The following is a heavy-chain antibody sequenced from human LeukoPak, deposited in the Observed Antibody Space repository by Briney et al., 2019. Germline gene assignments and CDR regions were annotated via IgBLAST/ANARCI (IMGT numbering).Heavy chain of an antibody. CDR3: AREGYCSGGSCLDY. CDR2: IIPIFGTA. J-gene: IGHJ4*02. Sequence: SVKVSCKASGGTVSSYAISWVRQAPGQGLEWMGGIIPIFGTANYAQKFQGRVTITADKSTSTAYMELSSLRSEDTAVYYCAREGYCSGGSCLDYWGPGTLVTVSS. D-gene: IGHD2-15*01. CDR1: GGTVSSYA. V-gene: IGHV1-69*06.